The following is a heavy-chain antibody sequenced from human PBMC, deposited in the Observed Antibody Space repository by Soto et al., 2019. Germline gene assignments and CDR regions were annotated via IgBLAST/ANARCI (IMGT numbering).Heavy chain of an antibody. D-gene: IGHD3-3*01. CDR2: FDPEDGET. CDR1: GYTLTELS. CDR3: AITGITIFGVVIRLLHY. V-gene: IGHV1-24*01. Sequence: ASVKVSCKVSGYTLTELSMHWVRQAPGKGLEWMGGFDPEDGETIYAQKFQGRVTMTEDTSTDTAYMGLSSLRSEDTAVYYCAITGITIFGVVIRLLHYWGQGTLVTVSS. J-gene: IGHJ4*02.